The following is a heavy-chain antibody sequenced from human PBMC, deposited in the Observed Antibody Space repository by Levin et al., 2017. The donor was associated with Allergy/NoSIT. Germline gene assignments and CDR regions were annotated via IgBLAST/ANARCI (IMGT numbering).Heavy chain of an antibody. CDR1: GGSISSYY. D-gene: IGHD6-19*01. J-gene: IGHJ5*02. CDR3: ARGGWYSRRFDP. V-gene: IGHV4-59*01. Sequence: PSETLSLTCTVSGGSISSYYWSWIRQPPGKGLEWIGYIYYSGSTNYNPSLKSRVTISVDTSKNQFSLKLSSVTAADTAVYYCARGGWYSRRFDPWGQGTLVTVSS. CDR2: IYYSGST.